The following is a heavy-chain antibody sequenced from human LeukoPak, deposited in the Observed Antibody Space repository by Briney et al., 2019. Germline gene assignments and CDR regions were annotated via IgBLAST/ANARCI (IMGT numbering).Heavy chain of an antibody. Sequence: VGSLRLSCVASGFTFTNYAMTWVRQAPGEGLQWVSSVFVGSGRTYYADSVKGRVTISRDNSKNMVYLQMNGLRAEDTAVYYCAKDRTYHSDFSAYYFSPPLQHYWGQGTLVTVFS. CDR1: GFTFTNYA. J-gene: IGHJ4*02. D-gene: IGHD3-22*01. CDR3: AKDRTYHSDFSAYYFSPPLQHY. CDR2: VFVGSGRT. V-gene: IGHV3-23*01.